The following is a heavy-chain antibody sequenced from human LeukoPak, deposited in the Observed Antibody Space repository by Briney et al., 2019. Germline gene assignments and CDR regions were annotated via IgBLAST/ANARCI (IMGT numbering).Heavy chain of an antibody. D-gene: IGHD3-22*01. Sequence: SETLSLTCTVSGGSISSGSNSWNWIRQPAGKDPEWIGRIYSSASTSYNPSLKSRVTISVDTSKKQFSLTLSSVTAADTAVYYCARESSGYPYYFDFWGQGTLVTVSS. CDR2: IYSSAST. V-gene: IGHV4-61*02. CDR1: GGSISSGSNS. J-gene: IGHJ4*02. CDR3: ARESSGYPYYFDF.